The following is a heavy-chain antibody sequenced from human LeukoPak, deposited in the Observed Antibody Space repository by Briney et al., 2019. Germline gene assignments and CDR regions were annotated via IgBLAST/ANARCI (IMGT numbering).Heavy chain of an antibody. CDR1: GFTFSHYA. Sequence: GGSLRLSCAVSGFTFSHYAMSWVRQAPGKGLEWVAAIAATDGDTYHTDSVKGRFTISRDNSKSTLYLQMDSLRAEDTAVYYCAKCGNSGCHLIDYWGQGTLVTVSS. V-gene: IGHV3-23*01. J-gene: IGHJ4*02. CDR2: IAATDGDT. D-gene: IGHD5-12*01. CDR3: AKCGNSGCHLIDY.